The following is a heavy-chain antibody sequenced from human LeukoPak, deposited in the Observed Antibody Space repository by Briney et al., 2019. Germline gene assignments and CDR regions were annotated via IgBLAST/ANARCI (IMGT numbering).Heavy chain of an antibody. J-gene: IGHJ4*02. CDR1: GFTFSSYQ. CDR2: ISSSGSNI. Sequence: PGGSLRLSCAASGFTFSSYQMNWVRQAPGKGLEWVSYISSSGSNIYYADSVKGRFTIPRDNAKNSLYLQMNSLRAEETAVYYCARDTWGSSWYGFDYWGQGTLVTVSS. V-gene: IGHV3-48*03. D-gene: IGHD6-13*01. CDR3: ARDTWGSSWYGFDY.